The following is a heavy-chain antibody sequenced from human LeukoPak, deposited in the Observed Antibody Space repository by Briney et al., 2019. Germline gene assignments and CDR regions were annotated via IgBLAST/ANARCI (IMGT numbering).Heavy chain of an antibody. V-gene: IGHV3-30*04. D-gene: IGHD6-19*01. J-gene: IGHJ4*02. CDR3: AKDAPTSYSSGWPIDY. CDR2: IFYDGSMQ. Sequence: GRSLRLSCAGSGFTFNNYAMHWVRQAPGKGLEWVAVIFYDGSMQYYADSVKGRFTISRDNSKNTLYLQMNSLRAEDTAVYYCAKDAPTSYSSGWPIDYWGQGTLVTVSS. CDR1: GFTFNNYA.